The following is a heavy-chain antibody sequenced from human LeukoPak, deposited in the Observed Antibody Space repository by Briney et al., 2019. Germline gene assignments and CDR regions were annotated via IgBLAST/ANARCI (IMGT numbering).Heavy chain of an antibody. CDR2: INPSGGST. CDR1: GYTFTSCY. CDR3: ATGVEIESSSWYRGFDY. V-gene: IGHV1-46*01. Sequence: ASVKVSCKASGYTFTSCYMHWVRQAPGQGLEWMGIINPSGGSTSYAQKFQGRVTMTRDTSTSTAYMELSSLRSEDTAVYYCATGVEIESSSWYRGFDYWGQGTLVTVSS. J-gene: IGHJ4*02. D-gene: IGHD6-13*01.